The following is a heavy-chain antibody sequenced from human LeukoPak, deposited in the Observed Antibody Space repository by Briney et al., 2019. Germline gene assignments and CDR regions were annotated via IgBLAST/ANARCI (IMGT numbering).Heavy chain of an antibody. CDR1: GGSISSYY. CDR3: ARGLLRIYDAFDI. CDR2: INHSGST. J-gene: IGHJ3*02. V-gene: IGHV4-34*01. D-gene: IGHD3-22*01. Sequence: SETLSLTCTVSGGSISSYYWSWIRQPPGKGLEWIGEINHSGSTNYNPSLKSRVTISVDTSKNQFSLKLSSVTAADTAVYYCARGLLRIYDAFDIWGQGTMVTVSS.